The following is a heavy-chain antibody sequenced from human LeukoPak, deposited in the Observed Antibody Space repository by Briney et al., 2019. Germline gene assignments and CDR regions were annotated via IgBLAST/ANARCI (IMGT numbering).Heavy chain of an antibody. CDR1: GGSISSSSYY. CDR3: ARHAYCGGDCKESLPEYFQH. D-gene: IGHD2-21*02. Sequence: SETLSLTCTVSGGSISSSSYYWGWIRQPPGKGLEWIGSIYYSGSTHYNPSLKSRVTISVDTSKNQFSLKLSSVTAADTAVYYCARHAYCGGDCKESLPEYFQHWGQGTLVTVSS. CDR2: IYYSGST. V-gene: IGHV4-39*01. J-gene: IGHJ1*01.